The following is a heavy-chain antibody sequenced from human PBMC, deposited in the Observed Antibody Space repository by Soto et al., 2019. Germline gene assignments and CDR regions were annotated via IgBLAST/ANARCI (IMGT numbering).Heavy chain of an antibody. CDR1: GGSFSGYY. CDR3: ARGEKKSGWSFRPSYHFAC. J-gene: IGHJ4*02. Sequence: SETLSLTCAVYGGSFSGYYWSWIRQPPGKGLEWIGEINHSGSTNYNPSLKSRVTISVDTSKNQFSLKLSSVTAADTAVYYCARGEKKSGWSFRPSYHFACSGQGTLVIVYS. V-gene: IGHV4-34*01. CDR2: INHSGST. D-gene: IGHD6-19*01.